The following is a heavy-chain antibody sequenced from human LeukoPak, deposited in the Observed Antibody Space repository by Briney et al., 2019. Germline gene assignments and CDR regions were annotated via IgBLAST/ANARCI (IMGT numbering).Heavy chain of an antibody. CDR3: ARINYXGDS. D-gene: IGHD3-10*01. CDR1: GFTFSSYW. J-gene: IGHJ4*02. CDR2: INNDGSYA. V-gene: IGHV3-74*01. Sequence: GGSLRLSCVASGFTFSSYWLHWVRQAPGKGLVWVSHINNDGSYATYAESVKGRFTISRDNAKNTLLLQMNSLRAEDTAVYYCARINYXGDSWGQGTLVTVSS.